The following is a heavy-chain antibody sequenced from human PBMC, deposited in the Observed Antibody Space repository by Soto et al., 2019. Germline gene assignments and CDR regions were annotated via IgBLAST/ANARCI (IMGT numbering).Heavy chain of an antibody. CDR3: AREQLRPNDAFDI. D-gene: IGHD5-18*01. J-gene: IGHJ3*02. V-gene: IGHV1-69*13. CDR2: IIPIFGTA. CDR1: GGTFSSYA. Sequence: ASVKVSCKASGGTFSSYAISWVRQAPGQGLEWMGGIIPIFGTANYAQKFQGRVTITADESTSTAYMELSSLRSEDTAVYYCAREQLRPNDAFDIWGQGTMVTVSS.